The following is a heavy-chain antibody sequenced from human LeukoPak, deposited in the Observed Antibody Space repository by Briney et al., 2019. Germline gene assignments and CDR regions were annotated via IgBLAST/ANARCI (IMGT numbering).Heavy chain of an antibody. D-gene: IGHD1-26*01. CDR3: ARKVGSKRSFDY. CDR2: IYYSGST. J-gene: IGHJ4*02. Sequence: SETLSLTCTVSGGSISSSSYYWGWIRQPPGKGLEWIGSIYYSGSTYYNPSLKSRVTISVDTSKNQFSLKLSSVTAADTAVYYCARKVGSKRSFDYWGQGTLVTGSS. V-gene: IGHV4-39*07. CDR1: GGSISSSSYY.